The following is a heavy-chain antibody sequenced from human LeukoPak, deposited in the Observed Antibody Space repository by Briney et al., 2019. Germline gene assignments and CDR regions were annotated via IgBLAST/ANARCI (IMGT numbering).Heavy chain of an antibody. D-gene: IGHD3-22*01. CDR1: GFTVSSNY. J-gene: IGHJ3*02. CDR2: IYSGGST. V-gene: IGHV3-53*01. CDR3: ARDYYDSSGYYFWAFDI. Sequence: PVGSLRLSCAASGFTVSSNYMSWVRQAPGKGLEWVSVIYSGGSTYYADSVKCRFTISRDNSKNTLYLQMNSLRAEDTAVYYCARDYYDSSGYYFWAFDIWGQGTMVTVSS.